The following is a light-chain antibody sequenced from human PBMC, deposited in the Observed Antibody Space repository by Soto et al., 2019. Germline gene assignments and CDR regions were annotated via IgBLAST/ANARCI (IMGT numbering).Light chain of an antibody. J-gene: IGKJ1*01. V-gene: IGKV3-15*01. CDR1: QSISDT. CDR2: SES. CDR3: QQYNNWPWT. Sequence: VMTQSPATVSLSPGESATLSCRASQSISDTLAWYQQKTGQAPRLLIYSESRRATGLPGRLSGSGSGTDFTLTISRLQSEDLAVYYCQQYNNWPWTCGQGTKVDIK.